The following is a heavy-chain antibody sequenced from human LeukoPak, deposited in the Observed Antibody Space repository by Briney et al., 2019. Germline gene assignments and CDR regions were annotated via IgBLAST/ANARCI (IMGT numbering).Heavy chain of an antibody. CDR1: GFTFSSYS. D-gene: IGHD4-23*01. CDR3: ARGGTSSSLAY. J-gene: IGHJ4*02. Sequence: GGSLRLSCAASGFTFSSYSTNWVRQAPGKGLEWVSYISSSSTISYADSVKGRFTISRDNANNSLYLQMNSLRDEDTAVYYCARGGTSSSLAYWDQGTLVTVSS. V-gene: IGHV3-48*02. CDR2: ISSSSTI.